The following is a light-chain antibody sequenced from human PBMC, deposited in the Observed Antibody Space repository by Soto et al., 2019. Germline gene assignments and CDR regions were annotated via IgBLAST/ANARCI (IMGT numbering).Light chain of an antibody. J-gene: IGKJ2*01. CDR1: QSVRAW. Sequence: DVQMTQSPSSLSASVGDRVTITCRASQSVRAWLAWYQHKPGKAPKLLIYDASSLQSGVPSTFSGSGSGTEFTLTISSLQPDDFATYYCQQYNSSPYTFGQGTKLEIK. CDR2: DAS. V-gene: IGKV1-5*01. CDR3: QQYNSSPYT.